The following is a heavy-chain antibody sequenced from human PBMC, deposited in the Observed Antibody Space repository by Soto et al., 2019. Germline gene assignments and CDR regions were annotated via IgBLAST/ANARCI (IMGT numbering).Heavy chain of an antibody. D-gene: IGHD1-1*01. Sequence: QVQLQESGPGLVKPPQTLSLTCTVSGGSISSGDYYWSWIRQPPGKGLEWIGYIYYSGSTYYNPSLKSRVTISVDTSKNQCSLKLSSVTAADTAVYYCARVDAVRRGWFDPWGQGTLVTVSS. CDR3: ARVDAVRRGWFDP. J-gene: IGHJ5*02. V-gene: IGHV4-30-4*01. CDR1: GGSISSGDYY. CDR2: IYYSGST.